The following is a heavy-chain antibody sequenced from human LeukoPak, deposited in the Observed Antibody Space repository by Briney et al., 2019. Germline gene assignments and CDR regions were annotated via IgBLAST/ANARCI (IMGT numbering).Heavy chain of an antibody. J-gene: IGHJ4*02. V-gene: IGHV4-4*07. CDR1: GGSISSYY. Sequence: SETLSLTCTVSGGSISSYYWSWIRQPAGKGLEWIGRIYTSGSTNYNPSLKRRVTMSVDTSKNQFSRKLSSVTAADIAVYYCASLTSDFWSGYSDYWGQGTLVTVSS. CDR3: ASLTSDFWSGYSDY. CDR2: IYTSGST. D-gene: IGHD3-3*01.